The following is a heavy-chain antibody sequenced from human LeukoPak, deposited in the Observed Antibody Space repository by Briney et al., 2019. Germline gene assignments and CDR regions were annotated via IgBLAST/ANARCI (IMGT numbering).Heavy chain of an antibody. D-gene: IGHD1-26*01. CDR1: RVSLVVNG. V-gene: IGHV3-20*04. Sequence: GGPLRLSRDRSRVSLVVNGLSAARHAPGKGLEWVSAIKWNGGSTDYADSVKGRFTISRDNAKNSLYLQMNSLRSEDTAFFFIKRMNYSEIAHRSGRPAGSWGQGTLGTVSS. CDR3: KRMNYSEIAHRSGRPAGS. J-gene: IGHJ4*02. CDR2: IKWNGGST.